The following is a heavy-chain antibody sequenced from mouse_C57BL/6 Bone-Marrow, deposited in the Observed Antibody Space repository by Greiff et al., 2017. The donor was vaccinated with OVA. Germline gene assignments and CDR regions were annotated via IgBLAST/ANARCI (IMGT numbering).Heavy chain of an antibody. CDR3: GRGDYSYAMDY. J-gene: IGHJ4*01. CDR2: IRSKSNNYAT. V-gene: IGHV10-1*01. CDR1: GFSFNTYA. Sequence: EVKLVESGGGLVQPKGSLKLSCAASGFSFNTYAMNWVRQAPGKGLEWVARIRSKSNNYATYYADSVKDRFTISRDDSESMLYLQMNNLKTEDTAMYYCGRGDYSYAMDYWGQGTSVTVSS. D-gene: IGHD2-13*01.